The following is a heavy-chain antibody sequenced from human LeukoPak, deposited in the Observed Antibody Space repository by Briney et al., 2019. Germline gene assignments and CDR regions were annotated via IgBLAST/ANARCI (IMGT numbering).Heavy chain of an antibody. Sequence: GASVKVSCKASGYTFTSYAISWVRQAPGQGLEWMGRIIAYHGNTNYAQKLQGRVTMTTDTPTSTAYMELRSLRSDDTAVYYCARSTLLLWFGEFRNSSVDYWGQGTLVTVSS. CDR3: ARSTLLLWFGEFRNSSVDY. CDR1: GYTFTSYA. J-gene: IGHJ4*02. CDR2: IIAYHGNT. D-gene: IGHD3-10*01. V-gene: IGHV1-18*01.